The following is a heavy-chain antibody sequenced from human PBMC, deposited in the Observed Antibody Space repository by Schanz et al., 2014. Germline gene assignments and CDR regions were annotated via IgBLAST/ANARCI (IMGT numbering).Heavy chain of an antibody. D-gene: IGHD5-12*01. Sequence: QVQLVQSGDEVKKPGASVKVSCKTSGYTFNNYTYVMIWVRQAPGQGLEWMGRIIPILGIANYAQNFQGRVTITADKSTTTAYMELNSLNSDDTAVYYCARGGGPEDVFDIWGQGTILTVSS. CDR3: ARGGGPEDVFDI. CDR1: GYTFNNYT. V-gene: IGHV1-69*04. J-gene: IGHJ3*02. CDR2: IIPILGIA.